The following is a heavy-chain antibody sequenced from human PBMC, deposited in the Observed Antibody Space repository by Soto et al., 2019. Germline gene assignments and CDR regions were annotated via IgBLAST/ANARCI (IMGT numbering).Heavy chain of an antibody. CDR1: GYTFTGYY. D-gene: IGHD3-10*01. V-gene: IGHV1-2*04. Sequence: QVQLVQSGAEVKKPGASVKVSCKASGYTFTGYYMHWVRQAPGQGLEWMGWINPNSGGTNYAQKFQGWVTMTRDTSISTAYMELSRLRSDDTAVYYCAVGITMVRGVIILDYWGQGTLVTVSS. CDR2: INPNSGGT. CDR3: AVGITMVRGVIILDY. J-gene: IGHJ4*02.